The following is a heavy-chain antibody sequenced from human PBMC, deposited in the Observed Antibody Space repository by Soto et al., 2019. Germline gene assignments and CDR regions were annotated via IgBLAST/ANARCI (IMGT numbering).Heavy chain of an antibody. Sequence: SETLSLTCTVSGGFVNSDTHSWSWIRQTPGKRLEWIGFIYSGGSTKNPSLRSRVTMSVDTSKNQFSLKLTSVTAADTAVYYCARGEDAFFYYGLDVWGQGITVTVSS. CDR3: ARGEDAFFYYGLDV. J-gene: IGHJ6*02. CDR2: IYSGGST. V-gene: IGHV4-61*01. CDR1: GGFVNSDTHS.